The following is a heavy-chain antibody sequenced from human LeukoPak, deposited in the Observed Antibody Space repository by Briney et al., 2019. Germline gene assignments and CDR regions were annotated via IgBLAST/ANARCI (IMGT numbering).Heavy chain of an antibody. CDR3: ARQLEGRKTTVTTGSYYFDY. Sequence: SQTLSLTCAISGDSVSSNSAAWNWIRQSPSRGLEWLGRTYYRSKWYNDYAVSVKSRITINPDTSKNQFSLQLNSVTPEDTAVYYCARQLEGRKTTVTTGSYYFDYWGQGTLVTVSS. D-gene: IGHD4-11*01. CDR2: TYYRSKWYN. V-gene: IGHV6-1*01. CDR1: GDSVSSNSAA. J-gene: IGHJ4*02.